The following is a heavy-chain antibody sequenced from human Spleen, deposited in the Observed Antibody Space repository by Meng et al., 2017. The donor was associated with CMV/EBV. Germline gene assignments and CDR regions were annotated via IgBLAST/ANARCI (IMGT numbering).Heavy chain of an antibody. CDR1: YTRSSYG. V-gene: IGHV1-18*01. Sequence: YTRSSYGISWVRQAPGQGLEWMGWISAYNGNTNYAQKVQGRVTMTTDTSTSTAYMELRSLRSDDTAVYYCARDILGYCISSSCSTGNYWGQGTLVTVSS. CDR2: ISAYNGNT. CDR3: ARDILGYCISSSCSTGNY. J-gene: IGHJ4*02. D-gene: IGHD2-2*01.